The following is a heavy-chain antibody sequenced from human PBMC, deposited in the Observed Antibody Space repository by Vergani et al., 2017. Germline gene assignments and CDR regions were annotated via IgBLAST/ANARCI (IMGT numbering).Heavy chain of an antibody. CDR3: ARGEIGIPPDYYYYGMDV. CDR1: GYTLTELS. Sequence: QVQLVQSGAEVKKPGASVKVSCKVSGYTLTELSMHWVRQAPGKGLEWMGWISAYNGNTNYAQKLQGRVTMTTDTSTSTAYMELRSLRSDDTAVYYCARGEIGIPPDYYYYGMDVWGQGTTVTVSS. J-gene: IGHJ6*02. CDR2: ISAYNGNT. D-gene: IGHD3-16*01. V-gene: IGHV1-18*01.